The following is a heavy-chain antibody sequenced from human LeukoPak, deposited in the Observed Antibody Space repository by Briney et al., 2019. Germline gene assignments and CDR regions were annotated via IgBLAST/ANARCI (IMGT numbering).Heavy chain of an antibody. J-gene: IGHJ4*02. CDR2: ISWNSGNI. D-gene: IGHD7-27*01. V-gene: IGHV3-9*01. Sequence: GGSLRLSCAASGFTFDDYAMHWVRQAPGKGLEWVSGISWNSGNIGYADSVKGRFTISRDNAKNSLYLQTNSLRTEDTALYYCAKGGAGDRGLVGYWGQGTLVTVSS. CDR3: AKGGAGDRGLVGY. CDR1: GFTFDDYA.